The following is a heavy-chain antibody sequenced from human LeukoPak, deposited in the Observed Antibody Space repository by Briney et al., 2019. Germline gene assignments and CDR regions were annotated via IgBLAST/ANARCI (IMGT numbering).Heavy chain of an antibody. CDR2: IGYDGSKR. Sequence: GGSLRLSCAASGITFSSYGMHWVRQPSGKGQKWVSDIGYDGSKRYYADSVKGRFTISRDKSKNTLYLQMNSLRAEDTAVYYCARDGDILTGYYFDYWGQGTLVTVSS. CDR1: GITFSSYG. D-gene: IGHD3-9*01. V-gene: IGHV3-33*01. J-gene: IGHJ4*02. CDR3: ARDGDILTGYYFDY.